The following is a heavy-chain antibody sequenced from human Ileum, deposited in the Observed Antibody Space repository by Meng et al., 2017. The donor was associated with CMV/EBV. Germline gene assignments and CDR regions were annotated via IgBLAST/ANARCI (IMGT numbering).Heavy chain of an antibody. J-gene: IGHJ4*02. Sequence: SGYTFTDHYLHWLRRQAPGQGLEWVGWIHPNSGGTNYLRKFQGRITMTRDTSVSTAYMELSWLRSDDTALYYCVRENRSPMGDFDDWGQGTLVTVSS. V-gene: IGHV1-2*02. D-gene: IGHD3-10*01. CDR2: IHPNSGGT. CDR1: GYTFTDHY. CDR3: VRENRSPMGDFDD.